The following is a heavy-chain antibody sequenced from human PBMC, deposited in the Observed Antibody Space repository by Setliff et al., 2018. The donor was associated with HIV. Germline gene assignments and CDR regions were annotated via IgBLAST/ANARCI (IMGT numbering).Heavy chain of an antibody. CDR2: ITGSSDTI. CDR1: GFTFSSYE. D-gene: IGHD2-2*01. Sequence: GGSLRLSCAASGFTFSSYEMDWFRQAPGKGLEWVSYITGSSDTIYYADSVKGRFTIFRDNAKKSVYLELNSLRAEDTAVYYCARLPGYCSTSSCYGYLDYWGQGTLVTVSS. CDR3: ARLPGYCSTSSCYGYLDY. J-gene: IGHJ4*02. V-gene: IGHV3-48*03.